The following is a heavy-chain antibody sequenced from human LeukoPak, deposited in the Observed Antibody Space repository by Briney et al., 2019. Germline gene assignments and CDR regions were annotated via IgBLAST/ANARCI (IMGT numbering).Heavy chain of an antibody. CDR2: IYHSGRT. CDR3: ARQGPTADY. J-gene: IGHJ4*02. D-gene: IGHD4-17*01. CDR1: GYSISSGYY. V-gene: IGHV4-38-2*02. Sequence: PSGTLSLTCTVSGYSISSGYYWGWIRQPPGKGLEWIGIIYHSGRTDYNPSLKSRVTISVDTSKNQFSLKLSSVTAADTAVYYCARQGPTADYWGQGTLVTVSS.